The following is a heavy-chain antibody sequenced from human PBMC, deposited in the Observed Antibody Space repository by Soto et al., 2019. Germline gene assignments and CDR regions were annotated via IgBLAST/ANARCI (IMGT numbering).Heavy chain of an antibody. V-gene: IGHV4-30-2*01. CDR1: GGSISGYS. J-gene: IGHJ4*02. CDR2: IYHSGST. CDR3: ARDKITGLFDY. Sequence: ASETLSLTCTVSGGSISGYSWSWIRQPPGKGLEWIGYIYHSGSTYYNPSLKSRVTISVDTSKNQFSLKLTSVTAADTAVYYCARDKITGLFDYWGQGTLVTVSS. D-gene: IGHD2-8*02.